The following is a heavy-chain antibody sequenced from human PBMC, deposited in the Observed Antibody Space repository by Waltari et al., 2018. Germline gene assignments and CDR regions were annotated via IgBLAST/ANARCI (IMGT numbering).Heavy chain of an antibody. CDR3: ARGNTKYGMDV. Sequence: EVQLVESGGHLIQPGGSLRLSCAAPSFNVSSYYMNWVRQAPGKGLEWVSILYHAGNTYYADSVKGRFTFSRDNSKNTLYLQMNSLRAEDTAVYYCARGNTKYGMDVWGQGTTVTVSS. CDR1: SFNVSSYY. J-gene: IGHJ6*02. CDR2: LYHAGNT. V-gene: IGHV3-53*01. D-gene: IGHD3-10*01.